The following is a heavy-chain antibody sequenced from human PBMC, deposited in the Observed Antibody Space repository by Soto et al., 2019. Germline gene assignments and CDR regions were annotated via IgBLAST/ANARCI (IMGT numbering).Heavy chain of an antibody. Sequence: SETLSLTCAVYGASLSGYYWSWIRQSTGKGLEWIGEINHSGGTNNNPSLSSRVTISVDTSKNQFSLKLSSVTAADTVVFYCAQGRQGYGSGSSFKSWFAPWGQGIMVTVSS. CDR3: AQGRQGYGSGSSFKSWFAP. J-gene: IGHJ5*02. CDR2: INHSGGT. V-gene: IGHV4-34*01. CDR1: GASLSGYY. D-gene: IGHD3-10*01.